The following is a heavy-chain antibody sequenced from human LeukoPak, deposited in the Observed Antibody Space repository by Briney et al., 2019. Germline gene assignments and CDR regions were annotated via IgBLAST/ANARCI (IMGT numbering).Heavy chain of an antibody. D-gene: IGHD1-14*01. J-gene: IGHJ4*02. Sequence: GESLRLSCAASEFLFSSYAMSWVRQAPRRGLEWVSSVSSSGTNTYYADSVKGRFTISRDNSKDTLYLQMNSLRAEDTAVYYCAKDRFGYNISPGEIDYWGQGTLVTVSS. V-gene: IGHV3-23*01. CDR2: VSSSGTNT. CDR3: AKDRFGYNISPGEIDY. CDR1: EFLFSSYA.